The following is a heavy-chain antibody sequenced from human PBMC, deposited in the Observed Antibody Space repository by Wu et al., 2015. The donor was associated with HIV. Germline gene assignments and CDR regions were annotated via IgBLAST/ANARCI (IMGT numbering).Heavy chain of an antibody. V-gene: IGHV1-2*02. CDR2: INPANGIT. CDR1: GYTFTGHY. Sequence: QVQLVQSGAEVKKPGDSVKVSCKTSGYTFTGHYMHWVRQAPGQGLEWMGWINPANGITNYAQTFQGRVIMTRDTSTTTAYMELNSLRSDDTAVFYCARNFQDWGQGTLVTVSS. J-gene: IGHJ1*01. CDR3: ARNFQD.